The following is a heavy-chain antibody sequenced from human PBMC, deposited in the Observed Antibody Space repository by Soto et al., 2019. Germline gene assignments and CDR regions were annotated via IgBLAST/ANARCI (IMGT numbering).Heavy chain of an antibody. CDR1: GGSISSYY. V-gene: IGHV4-59*01. D-gene: IGHD3-10*01. CDR2: IYYSGST. Sequence: SETLSLTCTVSGGSISSYYWSWIRQPPGKGLEWIGYIYYSGSTNYNPSLKSRVTISVDTSKNQFSLKLSSVTAADTAVYYCARSAVGLGYYGSGSYSYYGMDVWGQGTTVT. CDR3: ARSAVGLGYYGSGSYSYYGMDV. J-gene: IGHJ6*02.